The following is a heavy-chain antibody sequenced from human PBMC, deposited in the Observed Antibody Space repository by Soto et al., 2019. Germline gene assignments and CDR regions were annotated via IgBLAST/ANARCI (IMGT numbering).Heavy chain of an antibody. D-gene: IGHD2-2*01. CDR2: INRDGSST. CDR3: ARDWASTHDP. CDR1: GFPFSSYW. V-gene: IGHV3-74*01. J-gene: IGHJ5*02. Sequence: GGSLRLSCAASGFPFSSYWMHLVRQAPGKGLVWVSRINRDGSSTSYADSVKGRFTISRDNAKNTLYLQMNSLRAEDTAVYHCARDWASTHDPWGQGTLVTVSS.